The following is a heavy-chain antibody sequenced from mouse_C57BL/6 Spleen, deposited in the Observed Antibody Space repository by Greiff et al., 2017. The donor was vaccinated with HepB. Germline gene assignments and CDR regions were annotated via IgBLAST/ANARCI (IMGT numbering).Heavy chain of an antibody. D-gene: IGHD2-10*01. CDR2: ISGGGGNT. J-gene: IGHJ2*01. Sequence: EVQLVESGGGLVKPGGSLKLSCAASGFTFSSYTMSWVRQTPEKRLEWVATISGGGGNTYYPDSVKGRFTISRDNAKNTLYLQMSSLRSEDTALYYCARHPYSYYFDYWGQGTTLTVSS. CDR1: GFTFSSYT. V-gene: IGHV5-9*01. CDR3: ARHPYSYYFDY.